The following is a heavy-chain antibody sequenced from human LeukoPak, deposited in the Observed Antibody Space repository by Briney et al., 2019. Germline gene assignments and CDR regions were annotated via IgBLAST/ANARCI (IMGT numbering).Heavy chain of an antibody. CDR3: ARDSAPRLRPPFDS. J-gene: IGHJ4*02. D-gene: IGHD5-12*01. CDR2: ISYDGSNK. CDR1: GFTFSSYA. Sequence: GRSLRLSCAASGFTFSSYAMHWVRQAPGKGLEWVAVISYDGSNKYYADSVKGQFTISRDNSKNTLYLQMNSLRAEDTAVYYCARDSAPRLRPPFDSWGQGTLVTVSS. V-gene: IGHV3-30-3*01.